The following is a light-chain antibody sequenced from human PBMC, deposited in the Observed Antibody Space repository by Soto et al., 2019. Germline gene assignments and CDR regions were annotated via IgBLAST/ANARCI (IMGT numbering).Light chain of an antibody. CDR3: AAWDDSLGGDV. CDR1: NSNIGTNT. J-gene: IGLJ1*01. Sequence: QSLLTQPPSASGTPGQRVTISCSGSNSNIGTNTVNWYQQLPGTAPRLLIYTNNQRPSGVPQRFSGSKTGTSASLAIGGLQSEDGADYYCAAWDDSLGGDVFGTGTKVTVL. CDR2: TNN. V-gene: IGLV1-44*01.